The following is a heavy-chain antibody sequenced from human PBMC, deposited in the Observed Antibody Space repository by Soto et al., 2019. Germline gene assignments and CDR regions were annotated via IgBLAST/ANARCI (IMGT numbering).Heavy chain of an antibody. J-gene: IGHJ5*02. CDR1: GGTFSSYA. CDR3: ARDPSPDYDILTGPPPNWFDP. D-gene: IGHD3-9*01. CDR2: IIPIFGTA. Sequence: ASVKVSCKASGGTFSSYAISWVRQAPGQGLEWMGGIIPIFGTANYAQKFQGRVTITADESTSTAYMELSSLRSEDTAVYYCARDPSPDYDILTGPPPNWFDPWGQGTLVTVSS. V-gene: IGHV1-69*13.